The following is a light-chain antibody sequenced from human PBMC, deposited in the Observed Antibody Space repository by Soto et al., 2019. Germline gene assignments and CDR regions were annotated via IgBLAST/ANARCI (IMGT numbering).Light chain of an antibody. J-gene: IGLJ1*01. Sequence: QSVLTQPASVYGSPGQSIAISCTGNSSDVGGYNYVSWYQQHPGKAPKLMVYDVSNRPSGVSNRFSGSKSGNTASLTISGLQAEDEADYYCSSYTSSSTYVFGTGTKVTVL. CDR3: SSYTSSSTYV. V-gene: IGLV2-14*01. CDR2: DVS. CDR1: SSDVGGYNY.